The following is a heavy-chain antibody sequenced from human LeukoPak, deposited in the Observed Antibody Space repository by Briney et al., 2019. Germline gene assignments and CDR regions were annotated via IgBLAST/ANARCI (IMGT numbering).Heavy chain of an antibody. Sequence: GASLRLSCAASGFTFSRYAMSWVREAPGKGLEWVSAISGSGGITYYADSVKGRFTISRDNSKNTLYLQMNSLRAEDTAVYYCAKEDNWYYVLWFDPWGQGTLVTVSS. J-gene: IGHJ5*02. CDR1: GFTFSRYA. D-gene: IGHD1-7*01. CDR2: ISGSGGIT. CDR3: AKEDNWYYVLWFDP. V-gene: IGHV3-23*01.